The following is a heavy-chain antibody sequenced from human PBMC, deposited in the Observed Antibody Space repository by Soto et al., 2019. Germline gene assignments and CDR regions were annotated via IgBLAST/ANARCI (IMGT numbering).Heavy chain of an antibody. J-gene: IGHJ4*02. V-gene: IGHV3-23*01. D-gene: IGHD1-26*01. Sequence: GGSLRLSCAASGFTFSSYAMSWVRQAPGKGLEWVSAISGSGGSTYYADSVKGRFTISRDNSKNTLYLQMNSLRAEDTAVYYCAKVGKPSGSYQTYFDYWGQGTLVTVSS. CDR2: ISGSGGST. CDR1: GFTFSSYA. CDR3: AKVGKPSGSYQTYFDY.